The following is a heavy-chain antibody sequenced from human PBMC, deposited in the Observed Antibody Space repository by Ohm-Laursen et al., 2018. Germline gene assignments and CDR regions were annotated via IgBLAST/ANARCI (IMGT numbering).Heavy chain of an antibody. CDR2: IRGSGVST. CDR1: GFTFSSYA. V-gene: IGHV3-23*01. Sequence: SLRLSCSAFGFTFSSYAMSWVRQAPGKGLEWVSVIRGSGVSTYFADSEKGRFTISRDNSKNTVYLQMNSLRAEDTAVYYCAKGREGYGYYFDYWGQGTLVTVSS. CDR3: AKGREGYGYYFDY. J-gene: IGHJ4*02. D-gene: IGHD3-3*01.